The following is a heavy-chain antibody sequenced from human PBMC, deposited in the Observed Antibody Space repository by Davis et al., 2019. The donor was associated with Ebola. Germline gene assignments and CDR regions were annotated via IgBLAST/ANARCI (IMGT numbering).Heavy chain of an antibody. V-gene: IGHV4-59*01. J-gene: IGHJ6*02. Sequence: PSETLSLTCTVSGGSISSYYWSWIRQPPGKGLEWIGYIYYSGSTNYNPSLKSRVTISVDTSKNQFSLKLSSVTAADTAVYYCARGFTMVRGVADYGMDVWGQGTTVTVSS. CDR3: ARGFTMVRGVADYGMDV. D-gene: IGHD3-10*01. CDR1: GGSISSYY. CDR2: IYYSGST.